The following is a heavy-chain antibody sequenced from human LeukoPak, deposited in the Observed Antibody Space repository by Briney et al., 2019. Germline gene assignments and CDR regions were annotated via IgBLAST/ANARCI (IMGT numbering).Heavy chain of an antibody. D-gene: IGHD2-21*01. V-gene: IGHV4-59*01. Sequence: PETLSLTCTLSGGSPSSYYRSWIRPPPEEGLGWVGYIYYIVSTTYNTPPKSRVTISVDTSKNQFSLKLSSVAAADTAVYYCTAYCGGDCYPENWYFDLWGRGTLVTVSS. CDR1: GGSPSSYY. CDR2: IYYIVST. CDR3: TAYCGGDCYPENWYFDL. J-gene: IGHJ2*01.